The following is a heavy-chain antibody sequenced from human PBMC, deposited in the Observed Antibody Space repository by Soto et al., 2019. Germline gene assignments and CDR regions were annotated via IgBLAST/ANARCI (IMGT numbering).Heavy chain of an antibody. CDR2: INAGYGNT. Sequence: ASVKVSCKASGYTFSSYSMHWVLQAPGQRLEWMGWINAGYGNTKSSQKFQDRVTISRDTSASTAYMELTSLRSEDTAVYYCARDTGDGTFDFWGQGTLVTVSS. V-gene: IGHV1-3*01. D-gene: IGHD7-27*01. CDR1: GYTFSSYS. CDR3: ARDTGDGTFDF. J-gene: IGHJ4*02.